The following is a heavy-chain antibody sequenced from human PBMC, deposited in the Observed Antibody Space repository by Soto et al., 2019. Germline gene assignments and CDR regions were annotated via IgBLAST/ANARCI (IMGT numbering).Heavy chain of an antibody. CDR3: ARRRGSCGHFDY. Sequence: DVPLLESGGGLVQPEGSLRLSCAASGFTFSSYAMGWVRQGPGKGLEWVAVVSIGGSTHYADSVRGRFTISRDNSKNTLSLQMNSLTAEYTAVYCCARRRGSCGHFDYWGQGALVTVSS. V-gene: IGHV3-23*01. D-gene: IGHD3-10*01. CDR2: VSIGGST. J-gene: IGHJ4*02. CDR1: GFTFSSYA.